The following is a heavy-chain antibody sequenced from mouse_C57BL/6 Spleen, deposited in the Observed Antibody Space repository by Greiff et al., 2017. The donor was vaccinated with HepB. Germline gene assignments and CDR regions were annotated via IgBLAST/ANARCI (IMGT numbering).Heavy chain of an antibody. V-gene: IGHV5-16*01. CDR2: INYDGSST. CDR1: GFTFSDYY. J-gene: IGHJ1*03. Sequence: RVESEGGLVQPGSSMKLSCTASGFTFSDYYMAWVRQVPEKGLEWVANINYDGSSTYYLDSLKSRFIISRDNAKNILCLQMSSLKSEDTATYYCARDGESYGNYGWYFDVWGTGTTVTVSS. D-gene: IGHD2-1*01. CDR3: ARDGESYGNYGWYFDV.